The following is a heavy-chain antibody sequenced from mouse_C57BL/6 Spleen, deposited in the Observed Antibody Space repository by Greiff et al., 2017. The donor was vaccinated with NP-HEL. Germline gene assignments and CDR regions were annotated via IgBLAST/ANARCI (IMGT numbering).Heavy chain of an antibody. CDR3: ARVYGNYGAMDY. J-gene: IGHJ4*01. Sequence: VQLQQPGAELVMPGASVKLSCKASGYTFTSYWMHWVKQRPGQGLEWIGEIDPSDSYTNYNQKFKGKSTLTVDKSSSTAYMQLSSLTSEDSAVYYCARVYGNYGAMDYWGQGTSVTVSS. CDR1: GYTFTSYW. CDR2: IDPSDSYT. D-gene: IGHD2-1*01. V-gene: IGHV1-69*01.